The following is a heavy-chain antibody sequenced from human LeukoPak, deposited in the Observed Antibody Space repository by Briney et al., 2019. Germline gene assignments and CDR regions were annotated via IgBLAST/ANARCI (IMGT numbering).Heavy chain of an antibody. CDR1: GGSISRSNW. CDR3: ARGLYSYDSSGAFDI. D-gene: IGHD3-22*01. V-gene: IGHV4-4*02. Sequence: PSETLSLTCAVSGGSISRSNWGSLVPPPPGKGLEWVGEIYHSGSTNYNPSLKSRVTISVDKSKNQFSLKLSSVTAADTAVYFCARGLYSYDSSGAFDIWGQGTMVTVSS. CDR2: IYHSGST. J-gene: IGHJ3*02.